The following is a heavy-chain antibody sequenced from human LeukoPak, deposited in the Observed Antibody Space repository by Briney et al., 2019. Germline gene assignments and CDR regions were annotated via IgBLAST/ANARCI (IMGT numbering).Heavy chain of an antibody. CDR3: ARDGSRGITIFGVVIKEGYMDV. J-gene: IGHJ6*03. D-gene: IGHD3-3*01. V-gene: IGHV1-24*01. Sequence: VASVKVSCKVSGYTLTELSMHWVRQAPGKGLEWMGGFDPEDGETIYAQKFQGRVTMTRDMSTSTVYMELSSLRSEDTAVYYCARDGSRGITIFGVVIKEGYMDVWGKGTTVTVSS. CDR1: GYTLTELS. CDR2: FDPEDGET.